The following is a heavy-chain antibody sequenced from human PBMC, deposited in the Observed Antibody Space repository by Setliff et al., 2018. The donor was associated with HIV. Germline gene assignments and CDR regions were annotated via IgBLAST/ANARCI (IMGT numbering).Heavy chain of an antibody. V-gene: IGHV1-8*02. D-gene: IGHD3-3*01. CDR2: MNPNSGNT. J-gene: IGHJ5*02. Sequence: ASVKVSCKASGYTFTNYDINWVRQAPGQGLEWMGWMNPNSGNTGYAQKFQGRVTMTRNTSIRTAYMELSSLRSEDTAVYYCARGHLDYNFWDEVLGNWFDPWGQGTLXTVSS. CDR1: GYTFTNYD. CDR3: ARGHLDYNFWDEVLGNWFDP.